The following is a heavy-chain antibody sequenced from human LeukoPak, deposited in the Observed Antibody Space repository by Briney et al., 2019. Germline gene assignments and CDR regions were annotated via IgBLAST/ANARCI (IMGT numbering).Heavy chain of an antibody. D-gene: IGHD5-24*01. J-gene: IGHJ4*02. CDR2: IWYDGSKR. V-gene: IGHV3-33*01. Sequence: GRSLRLSCAASGFSFGSYGMNWVRQAPGKGLEWVTVIWYDGSKRYYADSVKGRFTISRDNFKNTVYLLMNSLRAEDTAVYFCARGDGYSFNYSDYWGQGILVTVSS. CDR1: GFSFGSYG. CDR3: ARGDGYSFNYSDY.